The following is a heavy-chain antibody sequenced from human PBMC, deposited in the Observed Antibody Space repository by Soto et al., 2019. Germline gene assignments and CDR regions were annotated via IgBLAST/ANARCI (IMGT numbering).Heavy chain of an antibody. V-gene: IGHV3-21*01. J-gene: IGHJ6*02. CDR1: GFTFSSYA. CDR3: AREEVSRPNTYHGLDV. CDR2: ISSRSSYI. Sequence: GGSLRLSCAASGFTFSSYAMSWVRQAPGKGLEWVSPISSRSSYIYYADSVKGRFTISRDDARNSLYLQMSGLRVEDTAVYYCAREEVSRPNTYHGLDVWGQGTTVTVSS.